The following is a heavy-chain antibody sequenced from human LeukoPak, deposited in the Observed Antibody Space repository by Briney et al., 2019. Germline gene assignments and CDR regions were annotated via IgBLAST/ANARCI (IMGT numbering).Heavy chain of an antibody. CDR3: ARDPSSGWYLKGWLDP. Sequence: GGSLRLSCAASGFTFSSYSMNWVRQAPGKGLEWVSSISSSSSYIYYADSVKGRFTISRDNAKNSLYLQMNSLRAEDTAVYYCARDPSSGWYLKGWLDPWGQGTLVTVSS. J-gene: IGHJ5*02. V-gene: IGHV3-21*01. CDR1: GFTFSSYS. D-gene: IGHD6-19*01. CDR2: ISSSSSYI.